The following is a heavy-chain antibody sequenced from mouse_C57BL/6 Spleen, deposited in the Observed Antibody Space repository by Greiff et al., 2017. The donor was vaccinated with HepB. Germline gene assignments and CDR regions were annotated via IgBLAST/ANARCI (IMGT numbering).Heavy chain of an antibody. CDR3: ERGGNDYWGY. V-gene: IGHV1-69*01. Sequence: QVQLQQSGAELVMPGASVKLSCKASGYTFTSYWMHWVKQRPGQGLEWIGEIDPSDSYTNYNQKFKGKSTLTVDKSSSTAYMQLSSLTSEDSAVYYCERGGNDYWGYWGQGTTLTVSS. D-gene: IGHD2-4*01. J-gene: IGHJ2*01. CDR2: IDPSDSYT. CDR1: GYTFTSYW.